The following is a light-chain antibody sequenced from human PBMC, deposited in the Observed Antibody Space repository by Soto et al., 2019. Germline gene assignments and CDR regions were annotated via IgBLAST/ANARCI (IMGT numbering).Light chain of an antibody. V-gene: IGLV2-23*01. CDR1: SSDVGRYSL. Sequence: QSVLTQPAAVSGSPGQSITISCTGTSSDVGRYSLVSWYQQHPGKAPKLVVYEGTKRPSGVSNRFSGSKSGNTASLTISGLQAEDEADYHCCSYGGNSTYAFGTGTKV. CDR3: CSYGGNSTYA. CDR2: EGT. J-gene: IGLJ1*01.